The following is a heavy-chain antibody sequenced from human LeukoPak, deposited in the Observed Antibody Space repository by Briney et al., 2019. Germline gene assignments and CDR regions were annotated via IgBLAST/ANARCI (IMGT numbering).Heavy chain of an antibody. Sequence: GGSLRLSCTASGFTFSNYWMSWVRQAPGKGLEWVANIKQDGSVKYYVDSVKGRFIISRDNTKNSLYLQMNSLRAEDTAVYYCVRARTDTAMFASDYWGQGTLVTVSS. D-gene: IGHD5-18*01. CDR3: VRARTDTAMFASDY. V-gene: IGHV3-7*01. CDR2: IKQDGSVK. J-gene: IGHJ4*02. CDR1: GFTFSNYW.